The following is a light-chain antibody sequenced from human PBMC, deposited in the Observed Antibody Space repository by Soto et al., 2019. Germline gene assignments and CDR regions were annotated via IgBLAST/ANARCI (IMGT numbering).Light chain of an antibody. Sequence: ETLMTQSPATLSASPGERATLSCRASQRVDSNLAWYQHKPGKAPRLLIFSASIRATGVPARFSGSGSGTEFTLTISCLQSEDFAVYYCQQYNNWPPLTFGGGTKVEIK. J-gene: IGKJ4*01. V-gene: IGKV3D-15*01. CDR1: QRVDSN. CDR3: QQYNNWPPLT. CDR2: SAS.